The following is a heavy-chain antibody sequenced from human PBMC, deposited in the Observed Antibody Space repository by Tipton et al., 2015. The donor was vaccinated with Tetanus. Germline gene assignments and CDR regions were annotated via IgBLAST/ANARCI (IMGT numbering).Heavy chain of an antibody. V-gene: IGHV3-30*18. CDR1: GFTFSIYG. CDR3: AKDLRYLSSWHDS. Sequence: SLRLSCAASGFTFSIYGMYWVRQAPGKGLEWVAFISYDGSTEYYAKSVKGRFTISRDNSKDTLYLQMNSLGPEDTAVYYCAKDLRYLSSWHDSWGQGALVTVSS. CDR2: ISYDGSTE. J-gene: IGHJ5*01. D-gene: IGHD6-13*01.